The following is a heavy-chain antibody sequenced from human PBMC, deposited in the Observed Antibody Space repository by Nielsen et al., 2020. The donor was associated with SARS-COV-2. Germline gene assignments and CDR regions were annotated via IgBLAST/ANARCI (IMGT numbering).Heavy chain of an antibody. CDR3: AREGRDDSGTERRGMDV. CDR1: GYTFTIYW. CDR2: IYPGDSDT. J-gene: IGHJ6*02. Sequence: GESLKISCEGSGYTFTIYWIAWVRQMPGKGLEWMGIIYPGDSDTRYSPSFQGQVTISADKSISTTYLQWRSLKASDTAMYYCAREGRDDSGTERRGMDVWGRGTTVTVSS. D-gene: IGHD3-10*01. V-gene: IGHV5-51*01.